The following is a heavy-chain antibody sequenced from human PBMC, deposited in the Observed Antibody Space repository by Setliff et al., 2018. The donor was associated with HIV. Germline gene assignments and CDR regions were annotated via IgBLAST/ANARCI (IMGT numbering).Heavy chain of an antibody. CDR1: GYTFTNYG. CDR2: ISGFNGAT. Sequence: ASVKVSCKASGYTFTNYGFSWVRQAPRQGLEWMGWISGFNGATNSAQKFRDRVTLTTDTSTTTAYMELRSLRSDDTAVYYCARVPVSSYYHYMDVWGKGTTVTVSS. J-gene: IGHJ6*03. V-gene: IGHV1-18*01. CDR3: ARVPVSSYYHYMDV. D-gene: IGHD6-13*01.